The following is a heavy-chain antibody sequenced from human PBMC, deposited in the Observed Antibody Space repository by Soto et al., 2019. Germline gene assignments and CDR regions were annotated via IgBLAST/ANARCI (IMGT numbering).Heavy chain of an antibody. CDR1: GGSISSSNW. Sequence: SETVSLTCAVSGGSISSSNWWSWVRQPLGKGLEWIGEIYHSGSTNYNPSLKSRVTISVDKSKNQFSLKLSSVTAADTAVYYGARVYYDFWSGLYGMDVWGQGTTVTVSS. D-gene: IGHD3-3*01. CDR2: IYHSGST. V-gene: IGHV4-4*02. CDR3: ARVYYDFWSGLYGMDV. J-gene: IGHJ6*02.